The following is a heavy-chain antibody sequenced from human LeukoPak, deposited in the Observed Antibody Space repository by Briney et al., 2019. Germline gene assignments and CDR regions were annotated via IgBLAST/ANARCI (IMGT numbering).Heavy chain of an antibody. CDR2: IYNSGNT. CDR1: GDSIRKSRYY. V-gene: IGHV4-39*07. Sequence: PSETLSLTCTVSGDSIRKSRYYWGWIRQPPGKGLEWIGSIYNSGNTYFNPSLKSRVTISVDTSKNQFSLKLTSVTAADTAVYYCARDPSSSSDSDFWGQGTLVTVSS. J-gene: IGHJ4*02. CDR3: ARDPSSSSDSDF. D-gene: IGHD6-6*01.